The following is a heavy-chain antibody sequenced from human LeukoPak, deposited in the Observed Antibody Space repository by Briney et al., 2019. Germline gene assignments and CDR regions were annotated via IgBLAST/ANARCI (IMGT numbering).Heavy chain of an antibody. J-gene: IGHJ4*02. D-gene: IGHD3-10*01. CDR3: ARGGRLLWFGEFDY. CDR2: INAGNGDT. CDR1: RYTFIAYG. V-gene: IGHV1-3*01. Sequence: ASVKVSCKASRYTFIAYGLHWVRQAPGQRPEWMGWINAGNGDTKYSQNFQGRVTITGDASATTAYMELSSLRSEDTAVYFCARGGRLLWFGEFDYWGQGTLVTVSS.